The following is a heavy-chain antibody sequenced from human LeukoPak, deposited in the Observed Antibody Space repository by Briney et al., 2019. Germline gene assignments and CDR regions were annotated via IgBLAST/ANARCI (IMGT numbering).Heavy chain of an antibody. Sequence: SETLSLTCSVSGGSISSGDYYWSWIRQPPGKGLGWIGYIYYSGSTYYNPSLKSRVTISVDTSKNQFSLKLSSVTAADTAVYYCARSITYGSGGISWFDPWGQGTLVTVSS. CDR1: GGSISSGDYY. CDR2: IYYSGST. J-gene: IGHJ5*02. V-gene: IGHV4-30-4*01. D-gene: IGHD3-10*01. CDR3: ARSITYGSGGISWFDP.